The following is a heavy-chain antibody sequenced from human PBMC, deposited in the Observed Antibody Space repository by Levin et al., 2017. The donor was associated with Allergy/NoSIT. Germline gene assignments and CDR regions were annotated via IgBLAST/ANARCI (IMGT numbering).Heavy chain of an antibody. J-gene: IGHJ6*02. CDR2: ISYDGAHE. D-gene: IGHD3-16*01. CDR3: GRDGGFTVGGVLNAVDV. CDR1: GFTFSSNA. Sequence: GGSLRLSCAASGFTFSSNAMHWVRQAPGKGLEWLAVISYDGAHEYHADSVKGRFTISRDNSRNNLYLQMSSLSPEDTAVYYCGRDGGFTVGGVLNAVDVWGPGTTVTVAS. V-gene: IGHV3-30-3*01.